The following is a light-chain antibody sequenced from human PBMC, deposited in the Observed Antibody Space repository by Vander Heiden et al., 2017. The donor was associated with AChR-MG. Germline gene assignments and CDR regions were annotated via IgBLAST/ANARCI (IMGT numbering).Light chain of an antibody. CDR2: SND. J-gene: IGLJ3*02. CDR3: AAWDDTVRGPV. Sequence: QPVLTQPPSASGTPGQRVPLSCSGSNSNVGSNTVTWYQQLPGAAPKLLIHSNDQWPSGVPDRFSGSKSGTSASLAISGLQSEDEADYYCAAWDDTVRGPVFGGGTKLTVL. V-gene: IGLV1-44*01. CDR1: NSNVGSNT.